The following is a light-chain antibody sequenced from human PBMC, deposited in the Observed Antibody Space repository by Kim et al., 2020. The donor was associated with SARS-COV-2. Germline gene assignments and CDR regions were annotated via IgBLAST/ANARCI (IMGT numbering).Light chain of an antibody. Sequence: RVMTQSPATLSVSPGERATLSCRASQTISTRLAWYQQKPGQAPRLLIYDASTRATGVPDRFSGSGSETEFTLTISSLQSEDIAVYYCQQYDNWALTFGGGTKVDIK. CDR1: QTISTR. CDR3: QQYDNWALT. J-gene: IGKJ4*01. CDR2: DAS. V-gene: IGKV3-15*01.